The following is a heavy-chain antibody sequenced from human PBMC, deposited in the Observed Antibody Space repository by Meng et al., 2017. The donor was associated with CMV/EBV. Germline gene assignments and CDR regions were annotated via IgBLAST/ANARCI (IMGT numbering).Heavy chain of an antibody. CDR3: VTRVPSTRYYVAVFDF. D-gene: IGHD3-10*02. J-gene: IGHJ4*02. CDR2: INNSGST. V-gene: IGHV4-30-4*08. CDR1: GYSSSGGNYY. Sequence: QLQRMDSGSRMVKPSQTLVITCTVSGYSSSGGNYYWSGVRQNPRKGLEWIGYINNSGSTYYNPSLDSRRTITIDKSTNQFYLKLPSVPAADAAVSYCVTRVPSTRYYVAVFDFWGQGTLVTVSS.